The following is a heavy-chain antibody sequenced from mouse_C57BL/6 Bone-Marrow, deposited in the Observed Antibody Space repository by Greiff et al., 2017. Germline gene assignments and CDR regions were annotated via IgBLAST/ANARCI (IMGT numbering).Heavy chain of an antibody. CDR1: GYPFTSYW. D-gene: IGHD2-4*01. CDR2: IYPGSGST. V-gene: IGHV1-55*01. J-gene: IGHJ3*01. CDR3: ARWDYDWFAY. Sequence: QVQLQQPGAELVKPGASVKMSCKASGYPFTSYWIPWVKQRPGQGLAWIGDIYPGSGSTNYNEKFKSKATLTVDTSSSTAYMQLSSLTSEDSAVYYCARWDYDWFAYWGQGTLVTVAA.